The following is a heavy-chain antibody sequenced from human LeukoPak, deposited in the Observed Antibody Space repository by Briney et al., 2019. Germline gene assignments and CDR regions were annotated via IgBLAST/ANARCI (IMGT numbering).Heavy chain of an antibody. CDR3: ASARGYYYDSSGYYRPSPFDY. CDR1: GGSISSYY. Sequence: SETLSLTCTVSGGSISSYYWSWIRQPPGKGLEWIGYIYYSGSTNYNPSLKSRVTISVDTSKNQFSLKLSSVTAADTAVYYCASARGYYYDSSGYYRPSPFDYWGQGTLVTVSS. D-gene: IGHD3-22*01. V-gene: IGHV4-59*01. J-gene: IGHJ4*02. CDR2: IYYSGST.